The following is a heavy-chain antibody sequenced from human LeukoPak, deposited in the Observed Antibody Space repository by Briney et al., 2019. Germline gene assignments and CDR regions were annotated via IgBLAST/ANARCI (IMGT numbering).Heavy chain of an antibody. D-gene: IGHD5-18*01. CDR1: GYTFTSHY. V-gene: IGHV1-46*04. CDR3: ARVTNTYDVPRGALDI. CDR2: INPRDGWT. Sequence: ASVKVSCKASGYTFTSHYLHWVRQAPGQGLEWMGMINPRDGWTSYSEKLRGRVTLTRDTSTRTVYMELNSLRSEDTAVYYCARVTNTYDVPRGALDIWGQGTVVTVSS. J-gene: IGHJ3*02.